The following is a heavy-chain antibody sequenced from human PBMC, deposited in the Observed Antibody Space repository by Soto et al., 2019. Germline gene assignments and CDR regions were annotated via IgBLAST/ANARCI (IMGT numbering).Heavy chain of an antibody. V-gene: IGHV4-30-4*01. CDR3: ARDRPYDRGAFDI. Sequence: SETLSLTCTVSGGSISSGDYYWSRIRQPPGKGLEWIGYIYYSGSTYYNPSLKSRVTISVDTSKNQFSLKLSSVTAADTAVYYCARDRPYDRGAFDIWGQGTMVTVSS. CDR2: IYYSGST. J-gene: IGHJ3*02. D-gene: IGHD3-22*01. CDR1: GGSISSGDYY.